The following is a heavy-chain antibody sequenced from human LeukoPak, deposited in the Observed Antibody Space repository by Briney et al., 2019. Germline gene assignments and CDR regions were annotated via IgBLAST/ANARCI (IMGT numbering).Heavy chain of an antibody. CDR1: GGSISSYY. CDR2: IYYSGST. D-gene: IGHD4-17*01. V-gene: IGHV4-59*01. CDR3: ARHWDYGDARWFDP. J-gene: IGHJ5*02. Sequence: SETLSLTCTVSGGSISSYYWSWIRQPPGKGLEWIGYIYYSGSTNYNPSLKSRVTISVDTSKNQFSLKLSSVTAADTAVYYCARHWDYGDARWFDPWGQGTLVTVSS.